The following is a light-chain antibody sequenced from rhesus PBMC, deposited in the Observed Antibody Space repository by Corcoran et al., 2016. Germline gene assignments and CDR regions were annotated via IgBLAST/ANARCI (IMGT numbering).Light chain of an antibody. CDR1: QSDGTN. CDR3: QQYNYWNT. J-gene: IGKJ2*01. Sequence: ETLVTQSPATLSLSPGERATLSCRASQSDGTNLAWYPQQPGQAPKLLINYAPTRATGTPDRFSGSESGTEFTLTISSLEPEYVAVYFCQQYNYWNTFGQGTKVEIK. CDR2: YAP. V-gene: IGKV3-42*02.